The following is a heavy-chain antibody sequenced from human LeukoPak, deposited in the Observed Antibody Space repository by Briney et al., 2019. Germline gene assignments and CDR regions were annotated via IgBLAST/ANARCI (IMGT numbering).Heavy chain of an antibody. D-gene: IGHD3-16*01. V-gene: IGHV1-2*02. CDR1: GHIFSDYW. J-gene: IGHJ4*02. CDR3: ARVGAPGGLRPYHYYY. Sequence: APVKVSCKASGHIFSDYWIHWVRQAPGRGLECLGLIDPASGITNQPQKFQGRITVTRDTSASTVYMDLTGLTTDDTALYYCARVGAPGGLRPYHYYYWGQGTLVTVSS. CDR2: IDPASGIT.